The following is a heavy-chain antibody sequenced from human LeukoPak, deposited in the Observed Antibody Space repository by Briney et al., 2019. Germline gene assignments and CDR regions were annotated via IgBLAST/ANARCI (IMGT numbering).Heavy chain of an antibody. Sequence: SETLSLTCTVSGGSISSSSYYWSWIRQPPGKGLEWIGSIYYSGSTYYNPSLKSRVTISVDTSKNQFSLKLSSVTAADTAVYYCARGDVLLWFGEFSNWFDPWGQGTLVTVSS. V-gene: IGHV4-39*01. J-gene: IGHJ5*02. CDR2: IYYSGST. CDR3: ARGDVLLWFGEFSNWFDP. D-gene: IGHD3-10*01. CDR1: GGSISSSSYY.